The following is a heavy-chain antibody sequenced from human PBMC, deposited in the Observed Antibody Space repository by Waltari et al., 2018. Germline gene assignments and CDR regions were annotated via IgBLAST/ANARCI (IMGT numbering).Heavy chain of an antibody. J-gene: IGHJ4*02. D-gene: IGHD2-8*01. V-gene: IGHV4-38-2*01. CDR3: ARVSGVYYFDY. CDR1: GYSITTGYY. Sequence: QVQLQESGPGLVKPSETLSLTCGVSGYSITTGYYWGWIRQPPGKGLEWIASIYHSGSAYYNPSFESRVSMSVDTSKNPFSLKVTSVTAADTAIYFCARVSGVYYFDYWGQGNLVTVS. CDR2: IYHSGSA.